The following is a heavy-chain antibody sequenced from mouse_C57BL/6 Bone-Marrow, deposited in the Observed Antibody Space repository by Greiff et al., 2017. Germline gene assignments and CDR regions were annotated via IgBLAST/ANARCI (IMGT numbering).Heavy chain of an antibody. D-gene: IGHD1-1*01. CDR1: GYSFTDYN. Sequence: EVQLQQSGPELVKPGASVKISCKASGYSFTDYNMNWVKQSNGKSLEWIGVINPNYGTTSYNQKFKGKATLTVDQSSSTAYMQLNSLTSEDSAVYYCASHYYYGSSPYYYAIDYWGQGTSVTVSS. CDR2: INPNYGTT. V-gene: IGHV1-39*01. J-gene: IGHJ4*01. CDR3: ASHYYYGSSPYYYAIDY.